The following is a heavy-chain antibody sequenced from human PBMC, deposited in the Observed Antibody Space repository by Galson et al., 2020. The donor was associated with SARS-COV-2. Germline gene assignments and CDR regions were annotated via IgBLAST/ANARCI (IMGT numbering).Heavy chain of an antibody. D-gene: IGHD6-19*01. CDR2: IRGSGGTT. Sequence: GESLKLSCAASGFTFSSYDMSWVRQAPGKGLEWVSGIRGSGGTTYKADSVKGRFTISRDNSKNTLYLQMNSLRAEDTAVYYCAKTSGWDALYDWGQGTLVTVSS. V-gene: IGHV3-23*01. J-gene: IGHJ4*02. CDR1: GFTFSSYD. CDR3: AKTSGWDALYD.